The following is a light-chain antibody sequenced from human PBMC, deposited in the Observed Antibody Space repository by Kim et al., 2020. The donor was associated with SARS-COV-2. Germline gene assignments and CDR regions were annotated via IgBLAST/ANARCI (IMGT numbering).Light chain of an antibody. CDR3: QQSYSTPIT. J-gene: IGKJ5*01. CDR1: QSISSY. V-gene: IGKV1-39*01. Sequence: GDRVTITCRASQSISSYLNWYQQKPGKAPKLLIYAASSLQSGVPSRFSGSGSGTDFTLTISSLQPEDFATYSCQQSYSTPITFGQGTRLEIK. CDR2: AAS.